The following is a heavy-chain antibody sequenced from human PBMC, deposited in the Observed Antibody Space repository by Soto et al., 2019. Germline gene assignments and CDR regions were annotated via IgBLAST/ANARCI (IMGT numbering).Heavy chain of an antibody. J-gene: IGHJ5*02. V-gene: IGHV1-18*01. CDR1: GYTFTNYG. CDR2: INTYNGNT. Sequence: GASVKVSCKASGYTFTNYGISWVRQAPGQGLEWMGWINTYNGNTNHAQKLQGRVTMTTDTSTSTAYMELRSLRSDDTAVHYCARGVGSGTYYNQYNWFDPWGQGTLVTVSS. D-gene: IGHD3-10*01. CDR3: ARGVGSGTYYNQYNWFDP.